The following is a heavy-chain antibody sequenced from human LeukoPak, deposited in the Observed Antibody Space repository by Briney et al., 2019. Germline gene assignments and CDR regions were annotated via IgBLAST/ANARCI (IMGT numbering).Heavy chain of an antibody. Sequence: KPSETLSLTCTVSGGSISSYYWSWIRQPPGKGLEWIGYIYYSGSTNYNPSLKSRVTISVDTSKNQFSLRLNSVTAADTAMYYCVKSGGYGLIDYWGQGTLVTVSS. CDR2: IYYSGST. V-gene: IGHV4-59*08. J-gene: IGHJ4*02. CDR3: VKSGGYGLIDY. CDR1: GGSISSYY. D-gene: IGHD1-26*01.